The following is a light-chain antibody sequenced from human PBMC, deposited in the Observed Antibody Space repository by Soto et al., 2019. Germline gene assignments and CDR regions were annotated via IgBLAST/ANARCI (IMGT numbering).Light chain of an antibody. CDR1: SSNIGARYD. CDR2: DDI. Sequence: QSVLTQPPSVSGAPGQRVTISCTGSSSNIGARYDVHWYQQLPGTAPKLLIYDDINRPSGVPDRFSGSKSGTSASLAITGLQAEDEAEYYCQSYDSSLSGGVFGGGTKLTVL. V-gene: IGLV1-40*01. CDR3: QSYDSSLSGGV. J-gene: IGLJ2*01.